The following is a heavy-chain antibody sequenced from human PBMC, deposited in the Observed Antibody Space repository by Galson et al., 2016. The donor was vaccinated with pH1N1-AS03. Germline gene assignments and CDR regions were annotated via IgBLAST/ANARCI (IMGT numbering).Heavy chain of an antibody. Sequence: SLRLSCAASGFTFRSYEMNWVRQAPGKGLEWVSYISSSGSTIYYADSVKGRFTLSRDNAKNSLYLQMNSLRAEDTAAYYCARVGVVGPPYGMDVWGQGTTVTVSS. CDR3: ARVGVVGPPYGMDV. V-gene: IGHV3-48*03. J-gene: IGHJ6*02. CDR1: GFTFRSYE. D-gene: IGHD2-15*01. CDR2: ISSSGSTI.